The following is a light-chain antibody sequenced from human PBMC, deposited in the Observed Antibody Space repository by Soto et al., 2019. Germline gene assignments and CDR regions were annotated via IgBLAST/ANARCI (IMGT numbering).Light chain of an antibody. V-gene: IGLV2-14*01. J-gene: IGLJ1*01. Sequence: QSALTQPASVSVSLGQSITMSCTGTSTDVGGYNFVSWYQQHPDKAPKLLIYEVTNRPSGVSNRFSGSKSGNTASLTISGLQAEDEADYYCSSYTSTGTPVFGTGTKVTVL. CDR3: SSYTSTGTPV. CDR1: STDVGGYNF. CDR2: EVT.